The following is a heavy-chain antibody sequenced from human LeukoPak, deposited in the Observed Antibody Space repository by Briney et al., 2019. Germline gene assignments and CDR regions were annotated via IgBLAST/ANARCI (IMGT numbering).Heavy chain of an antibody. Sequence: PSETLSLTCTVSGGSISSYCWSWIRQPPGKGLEWIGYIYYSGSTNYNPSLKSRVTISVDTSKNQFSLKLSSVTAADTAVYYCARHGYYDFWSGYYTGCFDPWGQGTLVTVSS. CDR1: GGSISSYC. D-gene: IGHD3-3*01. CDR3: ARHGYYDFWSGYYTGCFDP. CDR2: IYYSGST. J-gene: IGHJ5*02. V-gene: IGHV4-59*08.